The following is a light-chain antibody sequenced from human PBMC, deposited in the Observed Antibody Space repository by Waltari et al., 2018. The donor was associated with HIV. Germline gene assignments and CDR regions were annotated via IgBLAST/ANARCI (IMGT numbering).Light chain of an antibody. Sequence: QSALTQPRSVSGSPGQSVTISCTGTSSYVGGYHSVSLYQQHPGKAPKLLIYEVRKWPSGVPDRFSGSKSGNTASLTISGLRADDEADYYCCSYGGTYNVFGTGTKVTIL. CDR2: EVR. CDR1: SSYVGGYHS. V-gene: IGLV2-11*01. CDR3: CSYGGTYNV. J-gene: IGLJ1*01.